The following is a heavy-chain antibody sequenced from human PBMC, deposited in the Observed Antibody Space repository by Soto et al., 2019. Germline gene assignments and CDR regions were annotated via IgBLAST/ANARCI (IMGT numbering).Heavy chain of an antibody. CDR3: AKGGVGSTSNAFDI. Sequence: XGSLRLSCAASGFTFRSYSVHWVRQAPGKGLEWVTVISYDGSNKYYADSVKGRFTISRDNSKNTLYLQMHSLRPEDTALYYCAKGGVGSTSNAFDIWGQGTMVTVSS. CDR2: ISYDGSNK. J-gene: IGHJ3*02. CDR1: GFTFRSYS. V-gene: IGHV3-30*18. D-gene: IGHD1-26*01.